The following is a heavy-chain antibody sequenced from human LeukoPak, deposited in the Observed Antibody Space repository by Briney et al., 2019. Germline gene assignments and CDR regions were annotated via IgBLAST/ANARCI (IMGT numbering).Heavy chain of an antibody. CDR3: ATIPPNYYYDSSGSRYFDL. CDR1: GGSISSGGYY. D-gene: IGHD3-22*01. CDR2: IYYSGST. Sequence: SETLSLTCTVSGGSISSGGYYWSWIRQHPGKGLEWIGYIYYSGSTYYNPSLKSRVTISVDTSKNQFSLKLSSVTAADTAAYYCATIPPNYYYDSSGSRYFDLWGRGTLVTVSS. V-gene: IGHV4-31*03. J-gene: IGHJ2*01.